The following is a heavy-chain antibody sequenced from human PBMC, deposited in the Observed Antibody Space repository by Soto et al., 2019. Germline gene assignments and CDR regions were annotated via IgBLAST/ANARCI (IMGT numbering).Heavy chain of an antibody. Sequence: QPGGSLRLSCAASGFTFSGSAMHWVRQASGKGLEWVGRIRSKANSYATAYAASVKGRFTISRDDSKNTAYLQMNSLKTEDTAVYYCTRPGGDYASLYYYGMDVWGQGTTVTVSS. CDR3: TRPGGDYASLYYYGMDV. D-gene: IGHD4-17*01. J-gene: IGHJ6*02. CDR1: GFTFSGSA. CDR2: IRSKANSYAT. V-gene: IGHV3-73*01.